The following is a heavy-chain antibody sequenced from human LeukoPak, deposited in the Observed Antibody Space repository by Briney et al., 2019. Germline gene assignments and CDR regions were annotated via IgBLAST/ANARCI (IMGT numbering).Heavy chain of an antibody. CDR3: AREGYEYQLLFSYYYYYMDV. V-gene: IGHV3-7*01. J-gene: IGHJ6*03. D-gene: IGHD2-2*01. CDR2: IKQGGSEK. Sequence: GGSLRLSCAASGFTFSSYWMSWVRQAPGKGLEWVANIKQGGSEKYYVDSVKGRFTISRDNAKKSLYLQMNSLRAEDTAVYYCAREGYEYQLLFSYYYYYMDVWGKGTTVTVSS. CDR1: GFTFSSYW.